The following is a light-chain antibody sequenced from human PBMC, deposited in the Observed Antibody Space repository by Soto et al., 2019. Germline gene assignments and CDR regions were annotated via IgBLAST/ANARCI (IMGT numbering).Light chain of an antibody. V-gene: IGKV3-11*01. Sequence: EIVLTQSPATLSLSPGERATLSCRASQSVSSYLAWYQQKPGQAPRLLIYDTSNRATGIPARFSGSGSGTDFTITISSLEPEDSAVYYCQQNSTWPPLTFSGGTNVEIK. CDR3: QQNSTWPPLT. CDR2: DTS. CDR1: QSVSSY. J-gene: IGKJ4*01.